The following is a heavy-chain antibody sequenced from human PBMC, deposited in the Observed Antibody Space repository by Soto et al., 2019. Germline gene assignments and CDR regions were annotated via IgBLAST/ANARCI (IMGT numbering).Heavy chain of an antibody. J-gene: IGHJ5*02. D-gene: IGHD3-16*01. CDR3: ARDRGLSP. CDR2: IKSDGRTT. Sequence: PGGSLRLSCAASGFTFSTYWMHWVRQAPGKGLVWVSLIKSDGRTTDYADSVKGRFTISRDNAKNTLYLQMTSLRAEDTAVYYCARDRGLSPWGQGTLVTVSS. V-gene: IGHV3-74*01. CDR1: GFTFSTYW.